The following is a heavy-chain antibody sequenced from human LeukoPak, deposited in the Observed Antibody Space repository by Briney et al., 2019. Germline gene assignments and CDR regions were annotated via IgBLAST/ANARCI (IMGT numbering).Heavy chain of an antibody. V-gene: IGHV1-18*01. J-gene: IGHJ4*02. Sequence: ASVKVSCKASGYTFTSYGISWVRQAPGQGLEWMGRISAYNGNTNYAQKLQGRVTMTTDTSTSTAYMELRSLRSDDTAVYYCARSYYDSSGYYRTPEFDYWGQGTLVTVSS. CDR1: GYTFTSYG. CDR2: ISAYNGNT. D-gene: IGHD3-22*01. CDR3: ARSYYDSSGYYRTPEFDY.